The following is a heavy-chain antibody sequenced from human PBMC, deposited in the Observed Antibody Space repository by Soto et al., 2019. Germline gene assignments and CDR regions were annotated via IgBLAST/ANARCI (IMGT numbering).Heavy chain of an antibody. CDR3: TRDRRGPQHYFDY. Sequence: EVQLVESGGGLAQPGGSLRLSCAASGFTFSSDWMHWVRQAPGKGLVWVSRINTDGSDTSYADSVKGRFTISRDNAKNTRYLQMNSLSAEDTAVYYCTRDRRGPQHYFDYWGQGNMVTVSS. CDR2: INTDGSDT. V-gene: IGHV3-74*01. CDR1: GFTFSSDW. J-gene: IGHJ4*02. D-gene: IGHD3-10*01.